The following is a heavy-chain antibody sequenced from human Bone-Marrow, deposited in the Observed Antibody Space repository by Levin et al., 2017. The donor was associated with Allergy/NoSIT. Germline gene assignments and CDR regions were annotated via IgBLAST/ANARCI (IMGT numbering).Heavy chain of an antibody. CDR3: ARIKHPSLVEGNCRGGNCFRPQYNWFDP. V-gene: IGHV4-61*01. CDR1: GDSVTSDSYF. J-gene: IGHJ5*02. CDR2: IFHTGST. D-gene: IGHD2-15*01. Sequence: PSETLSLTCSVSGDSVTSDSYFWNWIRQSPGRGLEWLGLIFHTGSTNYNPSFQSRVTMSVDRSRNQFSLRLNSVTTADTAVYYCARIKHPSLVEGNCRGGNCFRPQYNWFDPWGQGTLVTVSS.